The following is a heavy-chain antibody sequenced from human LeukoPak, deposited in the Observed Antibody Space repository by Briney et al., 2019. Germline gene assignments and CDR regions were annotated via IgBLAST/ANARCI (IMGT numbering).Heavy chain of an antibody. Sequence: GGSLRLSCAASGFTVSSNYMSWVRQAPGKGLEWVSVIYSGGSTYYADSVKGRFTISRDNSKNTLYLQMNSLGAEDTAVYYCAKVVAYYDFWSGYYTDNWFDPWGQGTLVTVSS. J-gene: IGHJ5*02. V-gene: IGHV3-66*01. CDR2: IYSGGST. D-gene: IGHD3-3*01. CDR3: AKVVAYYDFWSGYYTDNWFDP. CDR1: GFTVSSNY.